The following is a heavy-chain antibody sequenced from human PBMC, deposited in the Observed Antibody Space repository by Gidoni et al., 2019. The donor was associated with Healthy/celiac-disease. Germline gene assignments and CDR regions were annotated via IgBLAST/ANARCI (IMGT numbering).Heavy chain of an antibody. V-gene: IGHV3-15*04. CDR2: IESKADGGTT. Sequence: EVQLVESGGGLVKPGGSLRLSCAASGFTFSNAWMSWVRQAPGKGLEWVGHIESKADGGTTDYAAPVKGRFTISRDDSKNTLYLQMNSLKTEDTAVYYCTTLQQWLGVGGYWGQGTLVTVSS. D-gene: IGHD6-19*01. CDR1: GFTFSNAW. J-gene: IGHJ4*02. CDR3: TTLQQWLGVGGY.